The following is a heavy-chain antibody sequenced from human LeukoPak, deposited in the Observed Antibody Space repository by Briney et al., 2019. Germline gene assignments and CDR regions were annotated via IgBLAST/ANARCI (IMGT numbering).Heavy chain of an antibody. CDR3: ARVILRWPRVDY. Sequence: SETLSLTCTVSGGSISSYYWSWIRQPPGKGLEWIGYIYYSGSTNYNPSLKSRVTISVDTSKNQFSLKLSSVTAADTAVYYCARVILRWPRVDYWGQGTLVTVSS. CDR1: GGSISSYY. D-gene: IGHD4-23*01. V-gene: IGHV4-59*12. J-gene: IGHJ4*02. CDR2: IYYSGST.